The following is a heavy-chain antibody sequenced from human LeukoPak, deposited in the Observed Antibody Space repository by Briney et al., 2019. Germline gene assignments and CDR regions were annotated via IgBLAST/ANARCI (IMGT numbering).Heavy chain of an antibody. Sequence: ASVKVSCKASGYTFTSYYMHWVRQAPGQGLEWMGIINPSGGSTSYAQKFQGRVTMTRDMSTSTDYMELSSLRSEDTAVYYCASSKWSAGGDYYSYMDVWGKGTTVTVSS. V-gene: IGHV1-46*01. CDR3: ASSKWSAGGDYYSYMDV. J-gene: IGHJ6*03. D-gene: IGHD6-13*01. CDR2: INPSGGST. CDR1: GYTFTSYY.